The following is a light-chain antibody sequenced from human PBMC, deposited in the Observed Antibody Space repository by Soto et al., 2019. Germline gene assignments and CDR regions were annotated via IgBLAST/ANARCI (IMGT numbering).Light chain of an antibody. CDR3: QHYHYWPYT. CDR1: QSFGSN. J-gene: IGKJ2*01. Sequence: EIVMTKSPAPLSVSPGDRATLSCRASQSFGSNLAWYKKXXGXXXXXXXXDXXTXEKGVPGRFSGSGSGTDFTLPISTLQSEDFAVYYCQHYHYWPYTFGQGTKGDIK. CDR2: DXX. V-gene: IGKV3-15*01.